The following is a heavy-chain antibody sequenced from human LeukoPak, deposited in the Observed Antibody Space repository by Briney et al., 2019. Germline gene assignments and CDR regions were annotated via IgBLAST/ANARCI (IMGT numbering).Heavy chain of an antibody. CDR2: IRYDGSNK. CDR3: AKDRGYSYAYFDF. CDR1: GFTFSTYG. Sequence: PGGSLRLSCAASGFTFSTYGMLWVRQAPGKGLEWVAFIRYDGSNKYYADSVKGRFTISRDNSKNTLYLQMNSLRAEDTAVYYCAKDRGYSYAYFDFRGQGTLVTVSS. V-gene: IGHV3-30*02. J-gene: IGHJ4*02. D-gene: IGHD5-18*01.